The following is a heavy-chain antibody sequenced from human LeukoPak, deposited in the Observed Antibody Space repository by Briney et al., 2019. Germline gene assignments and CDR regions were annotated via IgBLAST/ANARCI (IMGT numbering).Heavy chain of an antibody. D-gene: IGHD2-2*01. CDR2: IKQDGSEK. CDR1: GFTISGFF. V-gene: IGHV3-7*01. J-gene: IGHJ3*02. Sequence: QPGGSLRPSCAASGFTISGFFMTWVRQAPGKGLEWVANIKQDGSEKYYVDSVKGRFTISRDNAKNSLYLQMNSLRAEDTAVYYCARVRIVVASRDAFDIWGQGTMVTVSS. CDR3: ARVRIVVASRDAFDI.